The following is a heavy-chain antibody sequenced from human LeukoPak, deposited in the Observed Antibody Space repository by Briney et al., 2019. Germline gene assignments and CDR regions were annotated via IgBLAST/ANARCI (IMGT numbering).Heavy chain of an antibody. V-gene: IGHV3-30*02. D-gene: IGHD3-10*01. Sequence: PGGSLRLSCAAYGFTFSYYGMHWVRQAPGKGLEGVGFVRFDGNEKYYAASVKSRYTIAGDPYRNTLYLQMNSLRAEDTAVYYCAKDLMRDRWFGESWGQGTLVTVSS. CDR1: GFTFSYYG. CDR3: AKDLMRDRWFGES. CDR2: VRFDGNEK. J-gene: IGHJ1*01.